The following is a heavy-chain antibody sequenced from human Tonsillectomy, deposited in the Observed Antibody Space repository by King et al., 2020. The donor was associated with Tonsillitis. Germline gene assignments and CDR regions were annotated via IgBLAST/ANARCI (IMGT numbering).Heavy chain of an antibody. CDR3: ARRRQQNYYYYGMDV. CDR1: GYSFTSYW. V-gene: IGHV5-10-1*03. D-gene: IGHD6-13*01. CDR2: IEPSDSYT. J-gene: IGHJ6*02. Sequence: EVQLVESGAEVKKPGESLRISCKGSGYSFTSYWINWVRQMPGKGLEWMGRIEPSDSYTNYSPSFQGHVTISADKSISTAYLQWSSLKASDTAMYYCARRRQQNYYYYGMDVWGQGTTVTVSS.